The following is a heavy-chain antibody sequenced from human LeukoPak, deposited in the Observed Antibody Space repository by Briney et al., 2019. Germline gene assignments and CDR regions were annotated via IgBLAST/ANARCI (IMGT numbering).Heavy chain of an antibody. CDR3: ARDFRRQLDV. D-gene: IGHD1-14*01. CDR1: GGSISSYY. J-gene: IGHJ6*02. Sequence: SETLSLTCTVSGGSISSYYWSWIRQPPGKGLEWIGYIYYSGSTNYNPSLKSRVTISVDTSKNQFSLKLSSVTAADTAVYYCARDFRRQLDVWGQGTTVTVSS. V-gene: IGHV4-59*01. CDR2: IYYSGST.